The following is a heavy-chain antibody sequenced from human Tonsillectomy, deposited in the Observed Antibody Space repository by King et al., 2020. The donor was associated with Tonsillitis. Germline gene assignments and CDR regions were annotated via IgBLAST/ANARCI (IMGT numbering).Heavy chain of an antibody. J-gene: IGHJ3*02. Sequence: VQLVESGGGLVKPGGSLRLSCAASGFTFSDYYMSWIRQAPGKGLEWVSYINSAGDTIYYADSVRGRFTISRDNAKNSLYLQMNGLRAEDTAVYYCASDYGGIDAFDMWGQGTMVAVSA. V-gene: IGHV3-11*01. D-gene: IGHD4-23*01. CDR2: INSAGDTI. CDR3: ASDYGGIDAFDM. CDR1: GFTFSDYY.